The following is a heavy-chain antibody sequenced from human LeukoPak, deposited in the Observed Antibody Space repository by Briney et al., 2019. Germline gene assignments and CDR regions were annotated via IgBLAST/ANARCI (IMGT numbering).Heavy chain of an antibody. V-gene: IGHV3-7*01. Sequence: GGSLRLSCAASGFTFSRYYMTWVRQAPGKGLEWVANIKQDGSEKYYVDSVKGRFTISRDNAKNSLYLQMNSLRAEDTAVYYCARASSSWYYFDYWGQGTLVTVSS. CDR1: GFTFSRYY. D-gene: IGHD6-13*01. CDR2: IKQDGSEK. J-gene: IGHJ4*02. CDR3: ARASSSWYYFDY.